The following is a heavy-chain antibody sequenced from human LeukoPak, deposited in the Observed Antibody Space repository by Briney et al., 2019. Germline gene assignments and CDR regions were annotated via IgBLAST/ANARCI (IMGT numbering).Heavy chain of an antibody. CDR1: GYTFTSYG. CDR3: ARVADFWSGYYLDV. V-gene: IGHV1-2*06. J-gene: IGHJ6*04. CDR2: INPNSGGT. D-gene: IGHD3-3*01. Sequence: ASVKVSCKASGYTFTSYGISWVRQAPGQGLEWMGRINPNSGGTNYAQKFQGRVTMTRDTSISTAYMELSRLRSDDTAVYYCARVADFWSGYYLDVWGKGTTVTVSS.